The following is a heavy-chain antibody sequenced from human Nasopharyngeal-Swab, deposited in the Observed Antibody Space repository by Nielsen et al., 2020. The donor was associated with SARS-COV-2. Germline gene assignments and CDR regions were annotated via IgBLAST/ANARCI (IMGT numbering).Heavy chain of an antibody. CDR1: GFTFSNAW. CDR2: IKSKTDGGTT. Sequence: GGSLRLFCAASGFTFSNAWMSWVRQAPGKGLEWVGRIKSKTDGGTTDYAAPVKGRFTISRDDSKNTLYLQMNSLKTEDTAVYYCTTDSRFLEWLKFYYYGMDVWGQGTTVTVSS. CDR3: TTDSRFLEWLKFYYYGMDV. J-gene: IGHJ6*02. D-gene: IGHD3-3*01. V-gene: IGHV3-15*01.